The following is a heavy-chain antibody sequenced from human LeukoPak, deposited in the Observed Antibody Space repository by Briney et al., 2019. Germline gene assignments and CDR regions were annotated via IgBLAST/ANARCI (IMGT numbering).Heavy chain of an antibody. V-gene: IGHV4-61*02. D-gene: IGHD3-9*01. Sequence: SETLSLTCTVSGGSISSGSYYWSWIRQPAGKGLEWIGRIYTSGSTNYNPSLKGRVTISVDTSKNQFSLKLSSVTAADTAVYYCARERYFDWLNYYYYMDVWGKGTTVTVPS. CDR3: ARERYFDWLNYYYYMDV. CDR2: IYTSGST. CDR1: GGSISSGSYY. J-gene: IGHJ6*03.